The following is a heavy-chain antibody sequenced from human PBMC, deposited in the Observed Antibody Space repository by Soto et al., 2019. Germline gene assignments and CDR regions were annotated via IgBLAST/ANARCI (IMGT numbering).Heavy chain of an antibody. CDR3: TRVSRLSLYYFDY. Sequence: GGSLRLSCTASGFTFGDYAMSWFRQAPGKWLEWVGFIRSKAYGGTTEYAASVKGRFTISRDDSKSIAYLQMNSLKTEDTAVYYCTRVSRLSLYYFDYWGQGTLVTISS. D-gene: IGHD6-19*01. V-gene: IGHV3-49*03. CDR2: IRSKAYGGTT. CDR1: GFTFGDYA. J-gene: IGHJ4*02.